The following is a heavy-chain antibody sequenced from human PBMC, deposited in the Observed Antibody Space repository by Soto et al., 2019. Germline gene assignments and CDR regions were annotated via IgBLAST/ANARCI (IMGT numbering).Heavy chain of an antibody. J-gene: IGHJ5*02. D-gene: IGHD3-3*01. CDR3: ARDPGSFGVVIKNWFDP. CDR2: ISSSSSTI. V-gene: IGHV3-48*01. Sequence: PGGSMRLSCAASGFTFSSYSMNWVRQDPGKGLEWVSYISSSSSTIYYADSVKGRFTISRDNAKNSLYLQMNSLRAEDTAVYYCARDPGSFGVVIKNWFDPWGQGTLVTVSS. CDR1: GFTFSSYS.